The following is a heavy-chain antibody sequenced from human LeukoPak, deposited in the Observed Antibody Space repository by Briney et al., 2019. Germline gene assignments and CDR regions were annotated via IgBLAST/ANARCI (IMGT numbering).Heavy chain of an antibody. CDR1: GGSISSYY. V-gene: IGHV4-34*01. Sequence: PSETLSLTCTVSGGSISSYYWSWIRQPPGKGLEWIGEINHSGSTNYNPSLKSRVTISVDTSKNQFSLKLSSVTAADTAVYYCARGFQYSSGWFGYWGQGTLVTVSS. CDR2: INHSGST. CDR3: ARGFQYSSGWFGY. J-gene: IGHJ4*02. D-gene: IGHD6-19*01.